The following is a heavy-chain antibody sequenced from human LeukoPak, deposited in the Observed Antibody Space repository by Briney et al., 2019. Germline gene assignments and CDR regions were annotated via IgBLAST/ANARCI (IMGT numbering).Heavy chain of an antibody. CDR3: ARGVLRYAGWFDP. D-gene: IGHD3-9*01. V-gene: IGHV4-59*08. J-gene: IGHJ5*02. CDR2: IYYSGST. CDR1: GGSISSYY. Sequence: SETLSLTCTVSGGSISSYYWSWIRQPPGKGLEWIGYIYYSGSTNYNPSLKSRVTISVDTSKNQFPLKLSSVTAADTAVYYCARGVLRYAGWFDPWGQGTLVTVSS.